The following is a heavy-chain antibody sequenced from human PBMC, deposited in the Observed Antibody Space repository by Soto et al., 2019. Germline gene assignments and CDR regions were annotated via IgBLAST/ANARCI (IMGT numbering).Heavy chain of an antibody. CDR2: ISYDGSNK. CDR1: GFTFSSYG. Sequence: GGSLRLSCAASGFTFSSYGMHWVRQAPGKGLEWVAVISYDGSNKYYADSVKGRFTMSRDKSKNTVYLQMNSLRVEDTAVYYCARTGVGIQLWATQYYYGMDVWGRGTTVTVSS. V-gene: IGHV3-30*03. CDR3: ARTGVGIQLWATQYYYGMDV. J-gene: IGHJ6*02. D-gene: IGHD5-18*01.